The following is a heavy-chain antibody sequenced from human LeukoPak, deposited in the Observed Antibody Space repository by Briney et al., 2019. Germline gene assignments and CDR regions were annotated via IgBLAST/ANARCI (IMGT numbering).Heavy chain of an antibody. CDR2: IASNGGSE. CDR3: AKRGHYSINWYHYFDY. Sequence: PGRSLRLSCAASGFTFSNYGMHWVRQAPGKGLGWVAAIASNGGSEYYADSVKGRFTISRDNSKNTLFLQMNSLRPDDTAVYYCAKRGHYSINWYHYFDYWGQGTLVTVSS. CDR1: GFTFSNYG. D-gene: IGHD6-13*01. J-gene: IGHJ4*02. V-gene: IGHV3-30*18.